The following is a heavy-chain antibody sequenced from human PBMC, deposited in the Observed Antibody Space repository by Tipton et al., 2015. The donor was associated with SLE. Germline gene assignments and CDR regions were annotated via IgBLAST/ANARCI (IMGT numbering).Heavy chain of an antibody. CDR2: INHSGST. V-gene: IGHV4-34*01. CDR1: GGSFSGYY. CDR3: ARASSPLGFCSGGFCSPLDY. J-gene: IGHJ4*01. Sequence: TLSLTCAVYGGSFSGYYWSWIRHPPGKGLEWIGEINHSGSTNYNPSLKSRVTVCVDRSKNQFSLRVTSVIAADTAVYYCARASSPLGFCSGGFCSPLDYWGRGTLVTVSS. D-gene: IGHD2-15*01.